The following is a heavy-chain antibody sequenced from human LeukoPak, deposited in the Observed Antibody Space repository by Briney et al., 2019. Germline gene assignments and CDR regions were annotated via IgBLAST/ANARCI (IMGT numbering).Heavy chain of an antibody. Sequence: SQTLSLTCAISGDSVSSNSAAWNWIRQSPSRGLEWLARTYYRRSKWYNDYTVSVKSRITINPDTSRNQFSLQLNSVTPEDTAVYYCARDRTGDLVFDYWGQGTLVTISP. V-gene: IGHV6-1*01. CDR3: ARDRTGDLVFDY. CDR1: GDSVSSNSAA. J-gene: IGHJ4*02. D-gene: IGHD7-27*01. CDR2: TYYRRSKWYN.